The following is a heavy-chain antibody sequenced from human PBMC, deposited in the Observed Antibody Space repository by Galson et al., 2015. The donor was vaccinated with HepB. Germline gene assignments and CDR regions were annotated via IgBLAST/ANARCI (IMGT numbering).Heavy chain of an antibody. J-gene: IGHJ3*02. Sequence: LRLSCAVSGFNFSTYSMNWVRQAPGKGLEWVSYISSISTTIYYADSVKGRFTISRDNAKNSLYLQMNSLRDDDTAMYYCARGTVVASYDAFDIWGQGTKVSV. CDR2: ISSISTTI. CDR3: ARGTVVASYDAFDI. CDR1: GFNFSTYS. D-gene: IGHD2-15*01. V-gene: IGHV3-48*02.